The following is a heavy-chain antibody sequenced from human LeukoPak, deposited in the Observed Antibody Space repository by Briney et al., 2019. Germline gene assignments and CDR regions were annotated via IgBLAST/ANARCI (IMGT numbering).Heavy chain of an antibody. CDR1: GGSISGYY. J-gene: IGHJ4*02. D-gene: IGHD6-19*01. CDR2: IYYSGST. CDR3: ARDLLSTAGYFDY. Sequence: SETLSLTCTVSGGSISGYYWSWIRQPPGKGLEWIGFIYYSGSTNYNPSLRSRVTISVDTSKNQFSLKLSSVTAADTAVYYCARDLLSTAGYFDYWGQGTLVTVSS. V-gene: IGHV4-59*01.